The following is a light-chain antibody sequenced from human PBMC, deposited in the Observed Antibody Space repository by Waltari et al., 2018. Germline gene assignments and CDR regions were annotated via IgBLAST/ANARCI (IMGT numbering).Light chain of an antibody. CDR1: QSVSRSY. Sequence: EIVLTQSPGTLSLSPGERATLSCRASQSVSRSYLTGYQQKPGQAPRLLIYGASSSATGMPDRFSGSGSGTDFTLSISRLEPEDFAVYYCQHYGHSPPLVTFGGGTKVEIK. CDR3: QHYGHSPPLVT. J-gene: IGKJ4*01. V-gene: IGKV3-20*01. CDR2: GAS.